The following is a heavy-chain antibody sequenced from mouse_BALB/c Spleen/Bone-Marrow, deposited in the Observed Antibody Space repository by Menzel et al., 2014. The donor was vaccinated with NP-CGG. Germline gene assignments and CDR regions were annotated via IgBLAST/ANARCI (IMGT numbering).Heavy chain of an antibody. CDR3: ATMSTDWYFDD. V-gene: IGHV14-3*02. CDR2: IDPANGNT. J-gene: IGHJ1*01. CDR1: GFNIKDTY. Sequence: EVKLVESGAELVKPGASVKLSCTASGFNIKDTYMHWGQQRPEQGLEWIGRIDPANGNTKYDPNFQGKATIPADTSSNTACLQLSRLRSEDTADYYCATMSTDWYFDDWGAGTTVTVSS. D-gene: IGHD2-4*01.